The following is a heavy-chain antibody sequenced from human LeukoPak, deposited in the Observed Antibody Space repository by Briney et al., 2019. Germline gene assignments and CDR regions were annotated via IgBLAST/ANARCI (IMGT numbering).Heavy chain of an antibody. Sequence: GGSLRLSCAGSGFTFSRYWMHWVRQAPGKGLVWVSRNNRDGRSTTYADSVKGRFTISRDNSKNTLYLQMNSLRAEDTAVYYCARDGATVTYDAFDIWGQGTMVTVSS. CDR2: NNRDGRST. CDR3: ARDGATVTYDAFDI. J-gene: IGHJ3*02. CDR1: GFTFSRYW. D-gene: IGHD4-17*01. V-gene: IGHV3-74*01.